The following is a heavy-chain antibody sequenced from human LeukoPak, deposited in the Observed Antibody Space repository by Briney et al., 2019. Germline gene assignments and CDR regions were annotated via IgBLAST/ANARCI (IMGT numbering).Heavy chain of an antibody. J-gene: IGHJ4*02. CDR1: GFNFDDYA. D-gene: IGHD2-21*02. CDR3: AIGGLTTIDY. CDR2: ISWNSGVI. V-gene: IGHV3-9*01. Sequence: PGRSLRLSCVTSGFNFDDYAMHWVRQAPGKGLEWVSGISWNSGVIDYADSVQGRFTLSRGNSRNTLFLQMNSLRVEDTAVYYCAIGGLTTIDYWGQGTLVAVSS.